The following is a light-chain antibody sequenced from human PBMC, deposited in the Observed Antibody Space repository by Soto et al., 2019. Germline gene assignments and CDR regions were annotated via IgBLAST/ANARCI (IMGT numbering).Light chain of an antibody. J-gene: IGKJ5*01. CDR2: GAS. CDR1: QSVGSN. V-gene: IGKV3D-15*01. CDR3: QQYNNWPPLT. Sequence: EIVLAQSPATLSVSPGERATLSCRASQSVGSNLAWYQQKPGQAPRLLIYGASTRATGIPARFSGSGSGTEFTPTISSLQSEDFAVYYCQQYNNWPPLTFGQGTRLEIK.